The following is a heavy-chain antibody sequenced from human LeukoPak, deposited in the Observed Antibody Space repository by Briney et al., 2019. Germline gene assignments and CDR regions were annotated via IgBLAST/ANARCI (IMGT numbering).Heavy chain of an antibody. CDR3: ARDMGITGTTYYFDY. V-gene: IGHV3-30-3*01. CDR1: GFTFSSYA. J-gene: IGHJ4*02. Sequence: GGSLRLSCAASGFTFSSYAMHWVRQAPGKGLEWVAVISYDGSNKYYADSVKGRFTISRDNSKNTLYLQMNSLRAEDTAVYYCARDMGITGTTYYFDYWGQGTLVTVSS. CDR2: ISYDGSNK. D-gene: IGHD1-20*01.